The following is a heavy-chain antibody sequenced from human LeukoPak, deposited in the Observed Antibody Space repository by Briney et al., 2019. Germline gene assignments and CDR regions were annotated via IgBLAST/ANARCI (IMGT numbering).Heavy chain of an antibody. V-gene: IGHV3-11*01. J-gene: IGHJ3*02. D-gene: IGHD3-16*01. CDR1: GFTFSDYY. CDR2: ISRTI. Sequence: GGSLRLSCAASGFTFSDYYMGWTRQAPGKGLEWISYISRTIYYADSVEGRFTISRDNAKNSLYLQMNSLRAEDTAVYYCARRIWGADSQSHTFDIWGQGTTVTVSS. CDR3: ARRIWGADSQSHTFDI.